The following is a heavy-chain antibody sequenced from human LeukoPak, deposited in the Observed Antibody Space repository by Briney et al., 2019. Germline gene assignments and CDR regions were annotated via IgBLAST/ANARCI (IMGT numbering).Heavy chain of an antibody. V-gene: IGHV1-46*01. CDR3: ARGTYYYDSSGYYYGYYFDY. D-gene: IGHD3-22*01. J-gene: IGHJ4*02. CDR2: INPSGGST. CDR1: GYTFTSYY. Sequence: ASVKVSCKASGYTFTSYYMHWVRQAPGQGLEWMGIINPSGGSTSYAQKFQGRVTMTRDTSTGTVYMELSSLRSEDTAVYYCARGTYYYDSSGYYYGYYFDYWGQGTLVTVSS.